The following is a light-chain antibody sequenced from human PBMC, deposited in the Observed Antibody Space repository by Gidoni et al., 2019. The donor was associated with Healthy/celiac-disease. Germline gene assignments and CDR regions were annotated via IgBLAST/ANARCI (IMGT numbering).Light chain of an antibody. CDR1: SSHIVSNT. Sequence: QSVLTQPPSASGTPGQRVTISCSGSSSHIVSNTVNWYQQLPGTAPNLLIYSNNQRPSGVPDRFSGSKSGTSASLAISGLQSEDEADYYCAAWDDSLNGRVFGGGTKLTVL. J-gene: IGLJ2*01. CDR3: AAWDDSLNGRV. V-gene: IGLV1-44*01. CDR2: SNN.